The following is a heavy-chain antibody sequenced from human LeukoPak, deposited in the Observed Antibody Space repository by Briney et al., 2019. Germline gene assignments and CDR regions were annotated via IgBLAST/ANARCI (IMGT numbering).Heavy chain of an antibody. CDR2: FYSGGST. Sequence: PSETLSLTCAVSGGSISSYYWSWIRQPAGKGLEWIGRFYSGGSTDYNSSLKSRVTMSVDTSKNQFSLMLSSVTAADTAVYYCARVYSGYDLPGSLANYYFDYWGQGTLVTVSS. J-gene: IGHJ4*02. CDR1: GGSISSYY. D-gene: IGHD5-12*01. CDR3: ARVYSGYDLPGSLANYYFDY. V-gene: IGHV4-59*10.